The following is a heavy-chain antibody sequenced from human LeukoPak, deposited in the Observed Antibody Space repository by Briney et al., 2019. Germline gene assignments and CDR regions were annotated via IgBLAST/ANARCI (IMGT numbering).Heavy chain of an antibody. CDR1: GAAISGYY. CDR2: IYYSGSA. J-gene: IGHJ4*02. V-gene: IGHV4-59*01. D-gene: IGHD6-13*01. Sequence: SETLSLTCTVSGAAISGYYWSWIRQPPGKGLEWIGYIYYSGSANYNPSLKSRVTLSVDTSKNQFSLNLSSLTAADTAAYYCASLAAAGRGGDDYWGQGTLVTVSS. CDR3: ASLAAAGRGGDDY.